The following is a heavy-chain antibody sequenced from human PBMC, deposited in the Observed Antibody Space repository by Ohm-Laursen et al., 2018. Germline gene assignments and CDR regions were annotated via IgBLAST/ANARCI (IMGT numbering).Heavy chain of an antibody. CDR1: GGSISSYY. CDR2: IYTSGST. V-gene: IGHV4-4*07. J-gene: IGHJ6*02. Sequence: GTLSLTCTVSGGSISSYYWSWIRQPAGKGLEWIGRIYTSGSTNYNPSLKSRVTMSVDTSKNQFSLKLNSVTAADTAVYYCARYTAPKYYYGMDVWGQGTTVTVSS. D-gene: IGHD1-1*01. CDR3: ARYTAPKYYYGMDV.